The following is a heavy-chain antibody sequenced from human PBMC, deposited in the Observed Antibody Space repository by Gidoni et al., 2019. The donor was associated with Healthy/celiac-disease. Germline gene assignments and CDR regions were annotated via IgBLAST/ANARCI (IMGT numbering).Heavy chain of an antibody. J-gene: IGHJ6*03. CDR1: GGSISRGGYY. D-gene: IGHD6-13*01. CDR2: IYYSGST. V-gene: IGHV4-31*03. Sequence: QVQLQESGPGLVKPSQTLSLTCTVSGGSISRGGYYWSWIRQHPGKGLEWIGYIYYSGSTYYNPSLKSRVTISVDTSKNQFSLKLSSVTAADTTVYYCARDRGTQLVQGRYYYYYMDVWGKGTTVTVSS. CDR3: ARDRGTQLVQGRYYYYYMDV.